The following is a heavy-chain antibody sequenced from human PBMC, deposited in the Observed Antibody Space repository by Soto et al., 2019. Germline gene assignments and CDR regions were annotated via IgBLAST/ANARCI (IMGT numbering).Heavy chain of an antibody. J-gene: IGHJ6*02. Sequence: SETLSLTCTVAGGSISSYYWSWIRQPPGKGLEWIGYIYYSGSTNYNPSLKSRVTISVDTSKNQFSLKLSSVTAADTAVYYCARVGHYDFWSGYGTKNGMDVWGQGTTVTVSS. CDR3: ARVGHYDFWSGYGTKNGMDV. V-gene: IGHV4-59*01. D-gene: IGHD3-3*01. CDR1: GGSISSYY. CDR2: IYYSGST.